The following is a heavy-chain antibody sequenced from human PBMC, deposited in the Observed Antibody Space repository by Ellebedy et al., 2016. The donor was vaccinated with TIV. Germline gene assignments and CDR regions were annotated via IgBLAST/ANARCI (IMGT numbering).Heavy chain of an antibody. CDR1: GFTFSSYA. CDR2: ISGSGGST. D-gene: IGHD6-6*01. J-gene: IGHJ4*02. CDR3: AKSSTLRCESYFDY. Sequence: GGSLSLSXAASGFTFSSYAMSWVRQAPGKGLEWVSAISGSGGSTYYADSVKGRFTISRDNSKNTLYLQMNSLRAEDTAVYYCAKSSTLRCESYFDYWGQGTLVTVSS. V-gene: IGHV3-23*01.